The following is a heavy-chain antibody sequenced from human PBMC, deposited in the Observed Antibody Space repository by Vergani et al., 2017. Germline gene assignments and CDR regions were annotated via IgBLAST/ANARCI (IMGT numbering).Heavy chain of an antibody. J-gene: IGHJ5*02. CDR1: GFTFNQYG. D-gene: IGHD1-14*01. Sequence: QVQLVESGGAVVQPGRSLRLSCAASGFTFNQYGMHWVRQAPGKGLEWVAVTWYDGNNKQYADSVKGRLTISRDNSKSTMYLQMNSLRDEDTGVYYCARDLRLLYNRFDPWGQGTLVTVSS. V-gene: IGHV3-33*01. CDR2: TWYDGNNK. CDR3: ARDLRLLYNRFDP.